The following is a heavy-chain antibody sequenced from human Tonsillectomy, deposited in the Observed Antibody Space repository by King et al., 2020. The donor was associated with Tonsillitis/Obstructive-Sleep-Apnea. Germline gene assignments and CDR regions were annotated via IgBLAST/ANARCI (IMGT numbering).Heavy chain of an antibody. CDR2: IIPIFNIA. Sequence: VQLVESGAEVKKPGSSVKVSCKASGGPFSGYAINWVRQAPGQGLEWMGRIIPIFNIANYAQKFQGRVTITAEKSTSTAYMELNSLRSEDTAMYYCARDAGYCTTTSCYTPLDYWGQGTLVTVSS. CDR3: ARDAGYCTTTSCYTPLDY. V-gene: IGHV1-69*09. J-gene: IGHJ4*02. D-gene: IGHD2-2*02. CDR1: GGPFSGYA.